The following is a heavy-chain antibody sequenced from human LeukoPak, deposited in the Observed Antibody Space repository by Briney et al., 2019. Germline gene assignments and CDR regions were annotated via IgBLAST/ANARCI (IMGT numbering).Heavy chain of an antibody. J-gene: IGHJ4*02. D-gene: IGHD2-15*01. CDR3: ARGIIGYYFDY. Sequence: ASVKVSCKASGYTFTSYGISWVRQAPGQGLEWMGLISAYGNTNYAQNLQGRVTMTTDTSTSTAYMELRSLRSDDTAVYYCARGIIGYYFDYWGQGTLVTVSS. CDR1: GYTFTSYG. CDR2: ISAYGNT. V-gene: IGHV1-18*01.